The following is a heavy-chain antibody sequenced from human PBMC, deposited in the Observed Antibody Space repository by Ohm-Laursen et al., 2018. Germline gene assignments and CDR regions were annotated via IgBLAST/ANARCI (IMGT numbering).Heavy chain of an antibody. CDR1: GFTVSSNY. J-gene: IGHJ4*02. CDR2: IYSGGST. D-gene: IGHD3-22*01. Sequence: SLRLSCSATGFTVSSNYMSWVRQAPGKGLEWVSVIYSGGSTYYADSVKGRFTISRDNSKNSLYLQMNSLRAEDTAVYYCARGLGSSGYNGGLSDYWGQGTLVTVSS. CDR3: ARGLGSSGYNGGLSDY. V-gene: IGHV3-53*01.